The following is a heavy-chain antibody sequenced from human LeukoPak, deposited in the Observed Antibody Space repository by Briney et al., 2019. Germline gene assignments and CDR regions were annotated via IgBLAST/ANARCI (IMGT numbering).Heavy chain of an antibody. CDR1: GYTFRDYF. J-gene: IGHJ3*02. D-gene: IGHD6-19*01. Sequence: ASVKVSCKASGYTFRDYFMFWVRQAPGQGLEWMGRINPNSGGTKYAQKSQGRVTMTRDTSISTAYMELSGLRSDDAAVFYCARGFSSGRLGFDIWGPGTVVAVSS. CDR3: ARGFSSGRLGFDI. V-gene: IGHV1-2*06. CDR2: INPNSGGT.